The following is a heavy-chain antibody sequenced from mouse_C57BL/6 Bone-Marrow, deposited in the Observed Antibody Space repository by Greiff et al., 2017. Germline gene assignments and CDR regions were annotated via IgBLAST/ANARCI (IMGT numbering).Heavy chain of an antibody. CDR3: ARLAIYYGNYAWFAY. D-gene: IGHD2-1*01. CDR2: IDPSDSYT. Sequence: VQLQQPGAELVMPGASVKLSCKASGYTFTSYWMHWVKQRPGQGLELIGEIDPSDSYTNYNQKFKGKSTLTVDKSSSTAYMQLSSLTSEDSAVYYCARLAIYYGNYAWFAYWGQGTLVTVSA. J-gene: IGHJ3*01. V-gene: IGHV1-69*01. CDR1: GYTFTSYW.